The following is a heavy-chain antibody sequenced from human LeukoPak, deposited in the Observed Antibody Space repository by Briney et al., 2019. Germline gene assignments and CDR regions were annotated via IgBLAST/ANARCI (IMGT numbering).Heavy chain of an antibody. Sequence: SGTLSLTCAVYGGSFSGYYWSWIRQPPGKGLEWIGEINHSGSTNYNPSLKSRVTISVDTSKNQFSLKLSSVTAADTAVYYCARDPLYCSGGSCYPGDYYYYYGMDVWGKGTTVTVSS. D-gene: IGHD2-15*01. CDR1: GGSFSGYY. CDR3: ARDPLYCSGGSCYPGDYYYYYGMDV. V-gene: IGHV4-34*01. J-gene: IGHJ6*04. CDR2: INHSGST.